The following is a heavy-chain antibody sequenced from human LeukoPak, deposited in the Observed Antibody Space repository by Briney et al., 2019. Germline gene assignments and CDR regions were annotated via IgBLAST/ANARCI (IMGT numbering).Heavy chain of an antibody. V-gene: IGHV3-53*01. CDR2: IYSGGST. CDR3: ARRTGGELWTYYFDY. D-gene: IGHD3-16*01. CDR1: GFTVSSNY. J-gene: IGHJ4*02. Sequence: GGSLRLSCAASGFTVSSNYMSWVRQAPGKGLEWVSVIYSGGSTYYADSVKGRFTISRDSSKNTLYLQMNSLRAEDTAVYYCARRTGGELWTYYFDYWGQGTLVTVSS.